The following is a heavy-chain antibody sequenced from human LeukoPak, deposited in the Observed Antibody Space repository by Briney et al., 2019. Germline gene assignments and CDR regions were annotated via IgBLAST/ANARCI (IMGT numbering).Heavy chain of an antibody. D-gene: IGHD3-22*01. J-gene: IGHJ4*02. CDR3: ARSSGRYDSSGYSDY. V-gene: IGHV3-53*01. Sequence: PGGSLRLSCAASGFTVSSNYMSWVRQAPGKGLEWCSVIYSGGSTYYADSVKGRFTISRYDSKNTLYLQMNSMGAQDTAVYYCARSSGRYDSSGYSDYWGQATLVTVSS. CDR2: IYSGGST. CDR1: GFTVSSNY.